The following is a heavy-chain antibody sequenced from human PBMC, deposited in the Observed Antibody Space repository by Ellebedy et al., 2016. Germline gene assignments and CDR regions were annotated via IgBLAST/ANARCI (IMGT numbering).Heavy chain of an antibody. D-gene: IGHD1-1*01. CDR1: GVSFSGYD. Sequence: SETLSLTCDAFGVSFSGYDWSWLRQPPGKGLEWIGEINHSGSTSYNPSLNSRVTIFVDTSKSQFSLNLTSVTAADTAVYYCAREGLEMKWGQGTLATVSS. J-gene: IGHJ4*02. CDR3: AREGLEMK. CDR2: INHSGST. V-gene: IGHV4-34*01.